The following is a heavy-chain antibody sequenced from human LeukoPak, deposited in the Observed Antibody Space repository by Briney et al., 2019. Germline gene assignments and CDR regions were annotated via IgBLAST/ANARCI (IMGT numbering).Heavy chain of an antibody. V-gene: IGHV3-64*01. D-gene: IGHD3-22*01. CDR1: GFTFSNYV. CDR3: ARYSSYYDSSGYYYSN. CDR2: ISSNGGST. J-gene: IGHJ4*02. Sequence: PGGSLRLSCAASGFTFSNYVMHWVRQAPGKGLEYVSAISSNGGSTYYANSVKGRFTISRDNSKNTLYLQMGSLGAEDTAVYFCARYSSYYDSSGYYYSNWGQGTLVTVSS.